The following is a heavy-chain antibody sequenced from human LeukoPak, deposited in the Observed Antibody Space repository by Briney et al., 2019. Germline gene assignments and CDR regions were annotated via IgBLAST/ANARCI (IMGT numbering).Heavy chain of an antibody. D-gene: IGHD3-16*02. J-gene: IGHJ4*02. V-gene: IGHV4-59*01. CDR3: AKTPDLQLSFPQFDS. CDR2: IHYSGRT. CDR1: NGAMSTYY. Sequence: SETLSLTCTVSNGAMSTYYWNWIRQSPEKGLEWFGYIHYSGRTNYNPSLKSRLSMSIDTSKNQFSLNLSSVTAADTAVYFCAKTPDLQLSFPQFDSWGQGTLVTVSS.